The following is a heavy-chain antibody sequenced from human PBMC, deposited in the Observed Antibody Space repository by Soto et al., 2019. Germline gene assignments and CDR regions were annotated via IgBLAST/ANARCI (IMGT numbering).Heavy chain of an antibody. J-gene: IGHJ3*02. Sequence: GGSLRLSCAASGFTFSSYAMHWVRQAPGKGLEWVAVISYDGSNKYYGDSVKGRFTISRDNSKNTLYLQMNSLRAEDTAVYYCAREGGWDLLGGVFDTWGQGTMVTVSS. V-gene: IGHV3-30-3*01. CDR1: GFTFSSYA. D-gene: IGHD1-26*01. CDR2: ISYDGSNK. CDR3: AREGGWDLLGGVFDT.